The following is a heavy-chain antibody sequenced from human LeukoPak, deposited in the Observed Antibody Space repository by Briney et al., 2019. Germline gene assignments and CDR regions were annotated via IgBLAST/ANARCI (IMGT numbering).Heavy chain of an antibody. CDR1: GYTFTSYA. D-gene: IGHD6-6*01. Sequence: ASVKVSCKASGYTFTSYAISWVRPAPGQGLECMGWISAYNGNTYYAQNFQGRVTMTADTSTSTAYMELRSLRSDDTAVYYCARVSYNWFDPWGQGTLLTVSP. V-gene: IGHV1-18*01. CDR3: ARVSYNWFDP. J-gene: IGHJ5*02. CDR2: ISAYNGNT.